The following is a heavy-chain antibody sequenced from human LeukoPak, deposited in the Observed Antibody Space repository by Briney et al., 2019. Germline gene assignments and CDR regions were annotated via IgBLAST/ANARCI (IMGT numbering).Heavy chain of an antibody. V-gene: IGHV3-15*01. CDR2: IKSKTDGGTT. CDR1: GFTFADYG. J-gene: IGHJ4*02. Sequence: PGGSLRLSCAASGFTFADYGMSWVRQVPGKGLEWVGRIKSKTDGGTTDYAAPVKGRFTISRDDSKNTLYLQMNSLKTEDTAVYYCTILIAAAGTGDYWGQGTLVTVSS. D-gene: IGHD6-13*01. CDR3: TILIAAAGTGDY.